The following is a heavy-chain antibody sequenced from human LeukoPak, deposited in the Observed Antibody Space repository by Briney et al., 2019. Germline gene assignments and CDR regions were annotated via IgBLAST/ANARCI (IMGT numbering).Heavy chain of an antibody. CDR2: INPNSGGT. CDR3: ARVRHGSGSHYNEVLTWFDP. CDR1: GYTFTGYY. D-gene: IGHD3-10*01. V-gene: IGHV1-2*02. J-gene: IGHJ5*02. Sequence: ASVKVSCKASGYTFTGYYMHWVRQAPGQGLEWMGWINPNSGGTNYAQKFQGRVTMTRDTSISTAYMELSRLRSDDTAVYYCARVRHGSGSHYNEVLTWFDPWGQGTLVTVSS.